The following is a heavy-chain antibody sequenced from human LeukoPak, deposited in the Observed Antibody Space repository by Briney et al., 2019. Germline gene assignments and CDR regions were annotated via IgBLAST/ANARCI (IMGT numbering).Heavy chain of an antibody. D-gene: IGHD2-2*03. CDR2: IYYSGST. J-gene: IGHJ6*03. Sequence: SETLSLTCTVSGGSISSYYWSWTRQPPGKGLEWIGYIYYSGSTNYNPSLKSRVTISVDTSKNQFSLKLSSVTAADTAVYYCAEGGYCSSTSCPPYYHMDVWGKGTTVTVSS. CDR3: AEGGYCSSTSCPPYYHMDV. V-gene: IGHV4-59*01. CDR1: GGSISSYY.